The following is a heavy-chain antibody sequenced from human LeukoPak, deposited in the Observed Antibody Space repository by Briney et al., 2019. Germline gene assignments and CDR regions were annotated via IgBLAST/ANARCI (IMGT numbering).Heavy chain of an antibody. CDR1: GYSISSGYY. D-gene: IGHD3-3*01. CDR2: IYHSGST. Sequence: SETLSLTCAVSGYSISSGYYWGWIRQPPGKGLEWIGSIYHSGSTYYNPSLKSRVTISVDTSKNQFSLKLSSVTAADTAVYYCTRRYYDFWGGYSSFDYWGQGTLVTVSS. CDR3: TRRYYDFWGGYSSFDY. V-gene: IGHV4-38-2*01. J-gene: IGHJ4*02.